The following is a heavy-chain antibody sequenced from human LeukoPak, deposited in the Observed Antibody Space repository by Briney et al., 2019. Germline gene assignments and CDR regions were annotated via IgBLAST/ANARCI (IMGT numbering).Heavy chain of an antibody. CDR3: ARQYSSSWYLRYFDL. CDR2: IYYSGST. J-gene: IGHJ2*01. Sequence: SEPLSLTCPVSGGSIRSYYWSWIRQPPGKGLEWIGYIYYSGSTNYNPSLKSRVTISVDTSKNQFSLKLSSVTAADTAVYYCARQYSSSWYLRYFDLWGRGTLVTVSS. D-gene: IGHD6-13*01. V-gene: IGHV4-59*01. CDR1: GGSIRSYY.